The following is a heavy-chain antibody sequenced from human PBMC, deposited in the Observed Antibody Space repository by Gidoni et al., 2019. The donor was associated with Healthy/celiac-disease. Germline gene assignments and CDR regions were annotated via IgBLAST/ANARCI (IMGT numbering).Heavy chain of an antibody. CDR3: ARDHGYSSSWYSWGLYGMDV. V-gene: IGHV3-48*02. Sequence: GQLVESGGGLVQPGGSVRLSCASSWFTFSSYIMTGVRQAPGTGLEWVSYLRSSSSTIYYAASVKGRFTISRDNATNSLYLQMNSLRDEDTAVYYCARDHGYSSSWYSWGLYGMDVWGQGPTVTVSS. CDR1: WFTFSSYI. J-gene: IGHJ6*02. D-gene: IGHD6-13*01. CDR2: LRSSSSTI.